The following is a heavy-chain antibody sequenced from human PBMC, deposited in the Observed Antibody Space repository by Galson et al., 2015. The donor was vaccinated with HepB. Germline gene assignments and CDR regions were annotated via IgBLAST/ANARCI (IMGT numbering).Heavy chain of an antibody. J-gene: IGHJ3*01. Sequence: SLRLSCAASGLSFSSKTMNWVRKVPGKGLQWVAYISTTGTNIYYAESVKGRFTTTRDNAKNTVFLQMNSLRAEDTALYYCATPLFGSGAYWTFDLWGLGTLVTVSS. V-gene: IGHV3-48*03. CDR2: ISTTGTNI. CDR1: GLSFSSKT. CDR3: ATPLFGSGAYWTFDL. D-gene: IGHD2-21*01.